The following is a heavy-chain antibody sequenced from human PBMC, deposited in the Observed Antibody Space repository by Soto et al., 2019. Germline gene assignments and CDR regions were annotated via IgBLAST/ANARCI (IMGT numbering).Heavy chain of an antibody. CDR3: ARGGDDAFDF. Sequence: QVQLQESGPGLVKHSQTLYLTCTVSGGSITSDAYHWSWIRQHPGKGLEWIGYIYDSGSTYYNPSLKSRVTISVDTSKNQFSLKLSSVTAADTAVYCCARGGDDAFDFWGQGTMVTVSS. CDR1: GGSITSDAYH. D-gene: IGHD3-10*01. CDR2: IYDSGST. V-gene: IGHV4-31*03. J-gene: IGHJ3*01.